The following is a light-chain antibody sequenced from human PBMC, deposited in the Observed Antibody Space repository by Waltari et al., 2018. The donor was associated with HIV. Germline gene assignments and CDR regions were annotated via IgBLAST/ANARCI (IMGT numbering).Light chain of an antibody. CDR3: QQYHTLKT. CDR2: DAS. J-gene: IGKJ1*01. Sequence: DIQMTQSPSSLSASVGDRVTITCQASQDIRNYLNWYQQKPGKAPKLLIYDASQLERGVPSKFSRSGSGTHFTFTISSLQPDDVATYYCQQYHTLKTFGQGTKV. CDR1: QDIRNY. V-gene: IGKV1-33*01.